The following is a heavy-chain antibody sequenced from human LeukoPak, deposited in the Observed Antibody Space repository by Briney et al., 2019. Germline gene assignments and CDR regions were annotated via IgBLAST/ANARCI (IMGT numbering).Heavy chain of an antibody. CDR2: IYYSGST. CDR3: ARELRLGELSLYYFDY. J-gene: IGHJ4*02. Sequence: SQTLSLTCTVSGGSISSGGYYWSWIRQPPGEGLEWIGYIYYSGSTNYNPSLKSRVTISVDTSKNQFSLKLSSVTAADTAVFYCARELRLGELSLYYFDYWGQGTLVTVSS. D-gene: IGHD3-16*02. V-gene: IGHV4-61*08. CDR1: GGSISSGGYY.